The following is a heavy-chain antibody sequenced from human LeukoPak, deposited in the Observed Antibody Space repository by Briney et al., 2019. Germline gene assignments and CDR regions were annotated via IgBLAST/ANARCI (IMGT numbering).Heavy chain of an antibody. J-gene: IGHJ6*02. CDR1: GFTFNNYA. D-gene: IGHD3-10*01. V-gene: IGHV3-23*01. CDR3: GKRELWHGSGEDA. Sequence: GGSLRLSCAASGFTFNNYALSWFRQTPGKGLEWVSAISGSGDRTYYAESVKGRFSISRDNSKNTLYLQMHSLRAEDTAVYYCGKRELWHGSGEDAWGQGTTVTVSS. CDR2: ISGSGDRT.